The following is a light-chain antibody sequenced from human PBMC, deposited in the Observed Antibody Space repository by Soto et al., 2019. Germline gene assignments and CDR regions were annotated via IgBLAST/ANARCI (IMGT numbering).Light chain of an antibody. CDR3: QQYGSSPIT. J-gene: IGKJ5*01. Sequence: EIMLTQSPATLSLSPGDRATLSCGASQSVSSSYVAWYQHRPGLAPRLLIHDASSRATGIPDRFSGTKSGTDFTLTIRRLEPEDAAVYYCQQYGSSPITFGQGTRLEIK. CDR1: QSVSSSY. CDR2: DAS. V-gene: IGKV3D-20*01.